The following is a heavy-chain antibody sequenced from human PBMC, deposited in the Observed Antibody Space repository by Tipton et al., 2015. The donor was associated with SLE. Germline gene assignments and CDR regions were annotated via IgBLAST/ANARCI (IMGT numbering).Heavy chain of an antibody. CDR2: IYYSGST. Sequence: TLSLTCTVSGGSISSHYWSWIRQPPGKGLECIGYIYYSGSTNYNPSLKSRVTISVDTSKNQFSLKLSSVTAADTAVYYCARGVIQLWLQGGNWFDPWGQGTLVTVSS. CDR3: ARGVIQLWLQGGNWFDP. J-gene: IGHJ5*02. V-gene: IGHV4-59*11. D-gene: IGHD5-18*01. CDR1: GGSISSHY.